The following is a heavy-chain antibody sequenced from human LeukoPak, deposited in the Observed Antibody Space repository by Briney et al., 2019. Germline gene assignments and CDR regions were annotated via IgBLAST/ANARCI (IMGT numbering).Heavy chain of an antibody. CDR2: IIPIFGTA. Sequence: SVKVSCKASGGTFSSYAISWVRQAPGQGLEWMGGIIPIFGTANYAQKFQGRVTITADESTSTAYMEPSSLRSEDTAVYYCASVDGSGSYKDYWGQGTLVTVSS. J-gene: IGHJ4*02. D-gene: IGHD3-10*01. CDR1: GGTFSSYA. V-gene: IGHV1-69*13. CDR3: ASVDGSGSYKDY.